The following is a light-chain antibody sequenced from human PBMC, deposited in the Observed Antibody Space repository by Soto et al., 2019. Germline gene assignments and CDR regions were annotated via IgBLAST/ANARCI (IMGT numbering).Light chain of an antibody. CDR3: QQSYSRVFT. CDR1: QSINSW. J-gene: IGKJ3*01. V-gene: IGKV1-5*03. CDR2: KAS. Sequence: DIQMTQSPSTLSASVGDRVTITCRASQSINSWLAWYQQKPGKAPKLLISKASSLESGVPSRFSGSGSGTEFTLTISSLQPDDFATYYCQQSYSRVFTFGPGTKVDF.